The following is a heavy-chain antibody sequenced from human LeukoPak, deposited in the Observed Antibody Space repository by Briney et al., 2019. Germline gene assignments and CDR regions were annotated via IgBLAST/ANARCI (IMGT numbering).Heavy chain of an antibody. J-gene: IGHJ4*02. CDR1: GFTFSSYG. CDR2: ISYDGSNK. Sequence: GGSLRLSCAASGFTFSSYGMHWVRQAPGKGLEWVAVISYDGSNKYHADSVKGRFTISRDNSKNTLYLQMNSLRAEDTAVYYCAKGIAVASFDYWGQGTLVTVSS. CDR3: AKGIAVASFDY. D-gene: IGHD6-19*01. V-gene: IGHV3-30*18.